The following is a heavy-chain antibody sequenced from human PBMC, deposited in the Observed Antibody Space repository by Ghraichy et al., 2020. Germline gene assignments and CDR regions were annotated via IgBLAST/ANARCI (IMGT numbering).Heavy chain of an antibody. CDR3: ATEGWNAARRSHYYGMDV. V-gene: IGHV3-15*01. D-gene: IGHD1-1*01. J-gene: IGHJ6*01. CDR2: IKDKTDGGTT. CDR1: GFTFSHTW. Sequence: GGSLRLSCAASGFTFSHTWMSWVRQAPGKGLEWVGRIKDKTDGGTTDYGAPVKGRFTVSRDDSINTLYLQMSSLKIEDTAVYYCATEGWNAARRSHYYGMDVWGQGNTVTVSS.